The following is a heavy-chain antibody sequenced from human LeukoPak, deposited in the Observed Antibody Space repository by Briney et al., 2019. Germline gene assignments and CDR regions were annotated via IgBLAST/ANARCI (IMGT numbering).Heavy chain of an antibody. V-gene: IGHV4-59*12. D-gene: IGHD2-2*01. CDR1: GGSISSYY. J-gene: IGHJ6*02. CDR2: IYYSGST. Sequence: SETLSLTCTVSGGSISSYYWSWIRQPPGKGLEWIGYIYYSGSTNYNPSLQSRVTISVDTSKIQFPLKLSSVTAADTAVYYCAGGYCSSTSCYGYYYYGMDVWGQGTTVTVSS. CDR3: AGGYCSSTSCYGYYYYGMDV.